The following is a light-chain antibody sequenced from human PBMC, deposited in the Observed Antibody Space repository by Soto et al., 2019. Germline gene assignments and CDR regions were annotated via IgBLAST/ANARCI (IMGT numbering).Light chain of an antibody. J-gene: IGKJ2*01. CDR2: KAS. CDR1: QSISSW. Sequence: DVQMTQSPSTLSASVGDRVTITCRASQSISSWLAWYQQKPGKAPKLLIYKASSLENWFPSRFSGSGSGTEFTLTISSLQPDDFATYYCQQYNSYSHTFGQGTKLQI. V-gene: IGKV1-5*03. CDR3: QQYNSYSHT.